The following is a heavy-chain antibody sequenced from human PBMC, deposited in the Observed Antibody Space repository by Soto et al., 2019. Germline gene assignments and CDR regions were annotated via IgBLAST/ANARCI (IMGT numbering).Heavy chain of an antibody. CDR3: ARGYSRPDWFDS. V-gene: IGHV4-31*03. J-gene: IGHJ5*01. D-gene: IGHD5-12*01. CDR2: MSHSETT. Sequence: QVQLQESGPGLMKPSQTLSLTCTVSGGYISSAGSFWSWVRQLPGKGLEWIGYMSHSETTHYNSALKGRVSISIDTSKNEFSVYLGSVTAADTAVYYCARGYSRPDWFDSWGPGTLVIVSS. CDR1: GGYISSAGSF.